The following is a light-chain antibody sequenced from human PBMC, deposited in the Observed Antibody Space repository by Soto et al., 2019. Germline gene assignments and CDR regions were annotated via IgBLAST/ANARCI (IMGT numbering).Light chain of an antibody. CDR2: DNN. Sequence: QSVLTQPPSVSAAPGQKVTISCSGSSSNIGNNYVSWYQHLPGTAPKLLIYDNNKRPSGIPDRFSGSKSGTSATLGITGLQTGYEADYYCGTWDSSLSVVVFGGGTKVTVL. J-gene: IGLJ2*01. CDR1: SSNIGNNY. V-gene: IGLV1-51*01. CDR3: GTWDSSLSVVV.